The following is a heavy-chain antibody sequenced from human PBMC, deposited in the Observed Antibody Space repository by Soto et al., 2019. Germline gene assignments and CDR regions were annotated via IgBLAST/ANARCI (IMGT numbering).Heavy chain of an antibody. D-gene: IGHD1-26*01. J-gene: IGHJ4*02. CDR1: GGSTSSSSYY. CDR2: IYYSGST. V-gene: IGHV4-39*01. Sequence: PSETLSLTCTVSGGSTSSSSYYWGWIRQPPGKGLEWIGSIYYSGSTYYNPSLKSRVTISVDTSKNQFSLKLSSVTAADTAVYYCARSTLVGAISFDYWGQGTLVTAPQ. CDR3: ARSTLVGAISFDY.